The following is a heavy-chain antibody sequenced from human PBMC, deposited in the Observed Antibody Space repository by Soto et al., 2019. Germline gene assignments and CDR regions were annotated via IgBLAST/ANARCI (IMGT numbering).Heavy chain of an antibody. CDR3: ARGDTAMITGMDSLDI. V-gene: IGHV3-7*01. D-gene: IGHD5-18*01. CDR2: KKHDGNEQ. CDR1: GVACSRYW. Sequence: PGGPLRLSCRASGVACSRYWKNNNRQTPRKGLEWVANKKHDGNEQYYVDSVKGRLTISRVNARNSLNMQMDTLRAEDTGVYFCARGDTAMITGMDSLDIWGQGTMVTVS. J-gene: IGHJ3*02.